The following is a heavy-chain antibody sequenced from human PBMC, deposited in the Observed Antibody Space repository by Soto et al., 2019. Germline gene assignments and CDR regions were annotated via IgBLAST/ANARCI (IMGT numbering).Heavy chain of an antibody. CDR2: ISSNGGST. CDR3: ARVPGRNYGDYEFDY. J-gene: IGHJ4*02. D-gene: IGHD4-17*01. V-gene: IGHV3-64*01. Sequence: VQLVESGGGLVQPGGSLRLSCAASGFTFSSYAMHWVRQAPGKGLEYVSAISSNGGSTYYANSVKGRFTISRDNSKNTLYLQMGSLRAEDMAVYYCARVPGRNYGDYEFDYWGQGTLVTVSS. CDR1: GFTFSSYA.